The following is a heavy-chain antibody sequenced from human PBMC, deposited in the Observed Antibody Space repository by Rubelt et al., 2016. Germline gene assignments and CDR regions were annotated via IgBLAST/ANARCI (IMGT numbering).Heavy chain of an antibody. D-gene: IGHD1-7*01. J-gene: IGHJ4*02. CDR3: ARGGVNWNYDY. CDR2: ISYSGTT. CDR1: GGSISSSPYY. V-gene: IGHV4-39*07. Sequence: QLHLQESGPGLVKPSETLSLTCSVSGGSISSSPYYWGWIRQPPGKGLEWIGTISYSGTTYYSLSLKSRVTISVDTSKNQFYLKLSAGTAADTAVYYCARGGVNWNYDYWGQGTLVTVSS.